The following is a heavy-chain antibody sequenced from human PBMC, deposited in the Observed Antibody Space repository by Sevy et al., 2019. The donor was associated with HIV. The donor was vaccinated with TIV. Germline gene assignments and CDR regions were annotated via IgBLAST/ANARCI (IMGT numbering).Heavy chain of an antibody. D-gene: IGHD3-22*01. J-gene: IGHJ5*02. CDR2: INPNSGGT. Sequence: ASVKVSCKASGYTFTGYYMHWVRQAPGQGLEWMGRINPNSGGTNYAQKFQGRVTMTRDTSISTAYMELSRLRSDDTAVYYCARDGDSSALGWFDPWGQGTLVSVSS. CDR3: ARDGDSSALGWFDP. CDR1: GYTFTGYY. V-gene: IGHV1-2*06.